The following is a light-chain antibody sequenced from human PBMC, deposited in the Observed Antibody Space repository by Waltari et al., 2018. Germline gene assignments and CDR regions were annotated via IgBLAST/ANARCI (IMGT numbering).Light chain of an antibody. V-gene: IGKV1-33*01. CDR2: DAS. CDR1: QDIRNY. CDR3: QKYDNLRS. J-gene: IGKJ4*01. Sequence: DIQMTQSPSSLSASVGDRVTITCQASQDIRNYLNWYQQKPGKAPKLLIYDASNLEAGVPSRFSGSGSGTDFTFTISSLQPEDIATYYCQKYDNLRSFGGGTKVEIK.